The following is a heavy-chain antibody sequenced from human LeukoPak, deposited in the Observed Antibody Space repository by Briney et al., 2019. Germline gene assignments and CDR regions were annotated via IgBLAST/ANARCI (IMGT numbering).Heavy chain of an antibody. Sequence: SETLSLTCAVYGGSFSGYYWSWIRQPPGKGLEWIGEINHSGSTNYNPSLKSRVTISVDTSKNQFSLKLSSVTAADTAVYYCARGRPHYGVVVTPLDYWGQGTLVTVPS. CDR1: GGSFSGYY. CDR3: ARGRPHYGVVVTPLDY. J-gene: IGHJ4*02. V-gene: IGHV4-34*01. CDR2: INHSGST. D-gene: IGHD3-22*01.